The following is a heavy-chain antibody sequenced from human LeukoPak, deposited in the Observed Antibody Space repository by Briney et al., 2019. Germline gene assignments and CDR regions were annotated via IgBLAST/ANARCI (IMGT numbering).Heavy chain of an antibody. CDR3: ARGRAVTGSTVIDY. J-gene: IGHJ4*02. CDR1: GLTFSSHW. D-gene: IGHD6-19*01. CDR2: ITNDGSST. V-gene: IGHV3-74*01. Sequence: PGGSLRLSCAASGLTFSSHWMHWVRQAPGKGLVWVSRITNDGSSTTYADSVKGRFTISRDNAKNMLYLQVNSLRAEDTAVFHCARGRAVTGSTVIDYWGQGTLVTVSS.